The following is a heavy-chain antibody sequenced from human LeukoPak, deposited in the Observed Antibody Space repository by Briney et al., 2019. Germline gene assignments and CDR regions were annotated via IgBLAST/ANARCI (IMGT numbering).Heavy chain of an antibody. V-gene: IGHV3-23*01. CDR2: ISGSGGST. CDR1: GFTFSSYA. CDR3: VKGVEARVLWFGELSGYYYGMDV. Sequence: GGSLRLSCAASGFTFSSYAMSWVRQAPGKGLEWVSAISGSGGSTYYADSVKGRFTISRDNSKNTLYLQMNSLRAEDTAVYYCVKGVEARVLWFGELSGYYYGMDVWGQGTTVTVSS. D-gene: IGHD3-10*01. J-gene: IGHJ6*02.